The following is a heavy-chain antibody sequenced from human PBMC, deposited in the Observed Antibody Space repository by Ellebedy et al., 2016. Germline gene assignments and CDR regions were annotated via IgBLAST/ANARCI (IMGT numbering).Heavy chain of an antibody. Sequence: GESLKISCAASGFTFSSYAMSWVRQAPGKGLEWVSAISGSGGSTYYADSVKGRFTISRDNSKNTLYLQMNSLKTEDTAVYYCTTDPAGSLAWIQLWPESYYYGMDVWGQGTTVTVSS. V-gene: IGHV3-23*01. CDR1: GFTFSSYA. J-gene: IGHJ6*02. CDR2: ISGSGGST. D-gene: IGHD5-18*01. CDR3: TTDPAGSLAWIQLWPESYYYGMDV.